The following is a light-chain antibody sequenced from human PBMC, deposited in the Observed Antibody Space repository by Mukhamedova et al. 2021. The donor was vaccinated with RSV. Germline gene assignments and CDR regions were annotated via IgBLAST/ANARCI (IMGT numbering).Light chain of an antibody. CDR3: QQYGDAVT. CDR2: GTS. CDR1: QTLDSSF. V-gene: IGKV3-20*01. Sequence: SCRASQTLDSSFLSWYQQRPGQPLRLLIYGTSSRATGVPDRFTGGGSGTDFTLIISRLEPEDFAIYFCQQYGDAVTFGGGTKVEI. J-gene: IGKJ4*01.